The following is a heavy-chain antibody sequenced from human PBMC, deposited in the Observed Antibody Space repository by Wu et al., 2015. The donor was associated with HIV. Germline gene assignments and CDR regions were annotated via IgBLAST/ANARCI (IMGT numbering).Heavy chain of an antibody. D-gene: IGHD2-21*01. CDR3: ARMAIVVDMWGFFDY. Sequence: QVQLVQSGAEVKKPGASVKVSCKASGYTFTGYYMHWVRQAPGQGLEWMGWINPNSGGTNYAQKFQGRVTMTRDTSISTAYMELSRLRSDDTAVYYCARMAIVVDMWGFFDYWGQGTLVTGLL. J-gene: IGHJ4*02. CDR2: INPNSGGT. CDR1: GYTFTGYY. V-gene: IGHV1-2*02.